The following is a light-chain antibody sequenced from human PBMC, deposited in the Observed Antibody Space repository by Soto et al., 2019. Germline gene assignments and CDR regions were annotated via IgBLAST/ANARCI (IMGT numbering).Light chain of an antibody. J-gene: IGKJ1*01. CDR3: QQYDSNSSGT. CDR1: QTINSW. V-gene: IGKV1-5*01. Sequence: IQMTLSPSTVSASIGDRVTITCRASQTINSWLAWYQQKPGKAPKVLIFDASSLKTGVPSRFSGSGSGTEFTLTISNRQDDDFATYYCQQYDSNSSGTFGQGTKVDIK. CDR2: DAS.